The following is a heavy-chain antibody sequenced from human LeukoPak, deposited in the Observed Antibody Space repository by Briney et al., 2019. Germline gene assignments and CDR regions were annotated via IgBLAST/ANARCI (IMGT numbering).Heavy chain of an antibody. CDR2: INHSGST. Sequence: SETLSLTCAVYGGSFSGYYWSWIRQPPGKGLEWIGEINHSGSTNYNPSLKSRVTISVDTSKNQFSLKLSSVTAADTAVYYCARRFGGGWFDPWGQGTLATVSS. D-gene: IGHD3-10*01. V-gene: IGHV4-34*01. CDR3: ARRFGGGWFDP. CDR1: GGSFSGYY. J-gene: IGHJ5*02.